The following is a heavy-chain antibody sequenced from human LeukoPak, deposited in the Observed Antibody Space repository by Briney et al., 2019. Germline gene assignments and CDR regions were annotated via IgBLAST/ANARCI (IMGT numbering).Heavy chain of an antibody. D-gene: IGHD6-19*01. J-gene: IGHJ4*02. V-gene: IGHV4-39*01. CDR2: INYSGST. CDR3: ERGLGRGFGKYYFDS. CDR1: GGSVSSTSYY. Sequence: SETLSLTCTVSGGSVSSTSYYWGWTRQPPGKGLEWIGSINYSGSTYYNPSLKSRVTISVDTSKNQFSLKLTALTDADTAVYYCERGLGRGFGKYYFDSWGQGTLVTVSS.